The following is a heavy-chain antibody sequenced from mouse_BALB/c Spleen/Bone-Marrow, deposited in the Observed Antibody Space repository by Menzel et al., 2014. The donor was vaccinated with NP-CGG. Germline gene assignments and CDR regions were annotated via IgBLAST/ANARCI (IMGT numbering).Heavy chain of an antibody. V-gene: IGHV5-12*02. CDR3: ARHNYDETWFAY. D-gene: IGHD2-4*01. J-gene: IGHJ3*01. CDR2: ISNGGGST. CDR1: GFTFSDYY. Sequence: EVKLVESGGGLVQPGGSLKLSSATSGFTFSDYYMYWVRQTPGKRLEWVAYISNGGGSTYYPDTVKGRFTISRDNAKNTLYLQMSRLKSEDTAMYYCARHNYDETWFAYWGQGTLVTVSA.